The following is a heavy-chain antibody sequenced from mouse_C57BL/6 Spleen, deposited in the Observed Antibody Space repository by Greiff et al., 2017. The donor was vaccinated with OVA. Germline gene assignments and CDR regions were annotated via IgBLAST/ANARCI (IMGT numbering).Heavy chain of an antibody. Sequence: QVQLQQPGAELVRPGSSVKLSCKASGYTFTSYWMHWVKQRPIQGLEWIGNIDPSDSETHYNQKFKDKATLTVDKSSSTAYMQLSSLTSEDSAVYYCARTSYYGDALDDWGQGTSVTVSS. V-gene: IGHV1-52*01. J-gene: IGHJ4*01. CDR2: IDPSDSET. CDR1: GYTFTSYW. D-gene: IGHD1-1*01. CDR3: ARTSYYGDALDD.